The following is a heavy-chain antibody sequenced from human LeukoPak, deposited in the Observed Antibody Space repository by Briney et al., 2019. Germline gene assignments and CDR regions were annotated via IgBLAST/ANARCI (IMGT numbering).Heavy chain of an antibody. Sequence: SETLSLTCTVSGGPISSSSYYWGWIRQPPGKGLEWIGCISYSGSTYYDPSRKSRVTISVDTSTNQLSLKLSSVTAAVTAVYDCARQGNIVIWFGELGNYFDYWGQGTLVIVSS. V-gene: IGHV4-39*01. CDR3: ARQGNIVIWFGELGNYFDY. CDR1: GGPISSSSYY. D-gene: IGHD3-10*01. J-gene: IGHJ4*02. CDR2: ISYSGST.